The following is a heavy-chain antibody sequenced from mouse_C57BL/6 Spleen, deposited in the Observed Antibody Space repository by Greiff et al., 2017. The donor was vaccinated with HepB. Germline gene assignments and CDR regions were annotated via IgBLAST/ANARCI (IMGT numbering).Heavy chain of an antibody. CDR2: ICSGGST. CDR1: GFSFTSYG. J-gene: IGHJ4*01. V-gene: IGHV2-2*01. Sequence: QVQLQQSGPGLVQPSQCLSISCTASGFSFTSYGVHWVRQSPGKGLEWLGVICSGGSTDYNAAFISRLSISKDNSKSQVFFKMNSLQADDTAIYYCARRGDAIDYWGQGTSVTVSS. CDR3: ARRGDAIDY.